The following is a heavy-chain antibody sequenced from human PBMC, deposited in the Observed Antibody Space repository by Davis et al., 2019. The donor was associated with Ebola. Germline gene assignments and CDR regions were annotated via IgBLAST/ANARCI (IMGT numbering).Heavy chain of an antibody. CDR1: GFTFSGSS. V-gene: IGHV3-73*01. D-gene: IGHD5-12*01. CDR3: TTQGNIVATGHDY. Sequence: PGGSLRLSCPASGFTFSGSSMHWVRQASGKGMEWVGHIRSKANSYAKAYGWSVKGRFTISRDDSTNTAYLQMNSLKTEETAVYYCTTQGNIVATGHDYWGQGTLVTVSS. J-gene: IGHJ4*02. CDR2: IRSKANSYAK.